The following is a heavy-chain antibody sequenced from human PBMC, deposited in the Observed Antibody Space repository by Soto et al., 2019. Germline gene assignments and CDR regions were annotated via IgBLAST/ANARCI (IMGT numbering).Heavy chain of an antibody. V-gene: IGHV1-18*04. CDR1: GYPFSKYG. CDR2: IKPDNGNT. CDR3: ATSYDSGFDP. J-gene: IGHJ5*02. Sequence: QLQLVQSGGEVKKPGASVRVSCEADGYPFSKYGISWIRQAPGQGLEWMGWIKPDNGNTDYAQKFQGRVTMTTDTSSNTAYMELRSVRSDDTAVYYCATSYDSGFDPWGQGTLVSVSS. D-gene: IGHD5-12*01.